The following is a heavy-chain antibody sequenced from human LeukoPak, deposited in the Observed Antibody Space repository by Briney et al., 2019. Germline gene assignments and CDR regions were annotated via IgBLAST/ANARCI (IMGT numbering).Heavy chain of an antibody. CDR2: IYHSGST. J-gene: IGHJ3*02. D-gene: IGHD2-15*01. CDR3: ARERSQDAFDI. CDR1: GGSISSGGYS. V-gene: IGHV4-30-2*01. Sequence: PSQTLSLTCAVSGGSISSGGYSWSWIRQPPGKGLEWIGYIYHSGSTYYNPSLKSRVTISVDKSKNQLSLKLSSVTAADTAVYYCARERSQDAFDIWGQGTMVTVSS.